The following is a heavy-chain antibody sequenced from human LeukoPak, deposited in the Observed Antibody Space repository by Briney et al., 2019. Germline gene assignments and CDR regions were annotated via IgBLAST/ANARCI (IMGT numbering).Heavy chain of an antibody. CDR1: GGSISSYY. Sequence: SETLSLTCTVPGGSISSYYWSWLRQPPGKGLEGIGHIYYSGSTNYNPSLKSRVTISVDTSKNQFSLKLSSVTAADTAVYYCARASVEFAWEVKYYFDYWGQGTLVTVSS. CDR3: ARASVEFAWEVKYYFDY. D-gene: IGHD1-26*01. CDR2: IYYSGST. V-gene: IGHV4-59*01. J-gene: IGHJ4*02.